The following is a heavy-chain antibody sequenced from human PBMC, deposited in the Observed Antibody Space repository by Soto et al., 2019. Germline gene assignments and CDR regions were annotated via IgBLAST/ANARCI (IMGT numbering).Heavy chain of an antibody. CDR1: AGSFSDNY. D-gene: IGHD2-2*01. CDR2: INQVGST. J-gene: IGHJ5*02. CDR3: ARGLTYFSSTTCADTRFDP. V-gene: IGHV4-34*01. Sequence: SETMSLTCAVYAGSFSDNYWTWIRQPPGKGLEWIGEINQVGSTNYNPSLKSRDTISLNMTKNQYSRKLSSWTAADTAVYYCARGLTYFSSTTCADTRFDPWGQGTLVTVSS.